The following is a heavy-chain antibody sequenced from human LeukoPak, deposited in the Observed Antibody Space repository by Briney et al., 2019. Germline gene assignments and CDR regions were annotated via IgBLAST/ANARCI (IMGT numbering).Heavy chain of an antibody. CDR1: GFTVSSNY. J-gene: IGHJ4*02. D-gene: IGHD3-22*01. Sequence: GGSLRLSCAASGFTVSSNYMSWVRQAPGKGLEWVSVIYRGGGTYYSDSVKGRFTISRDNSKNKVYVQMNSLRAEDTAVYYYAKDRQSRGSLGFDYWGQGALVIVSS. CDR2: IYRGGGT. V-gene: IGHV3-66*01. CDR3: AKDRQSRGSLGFDY.